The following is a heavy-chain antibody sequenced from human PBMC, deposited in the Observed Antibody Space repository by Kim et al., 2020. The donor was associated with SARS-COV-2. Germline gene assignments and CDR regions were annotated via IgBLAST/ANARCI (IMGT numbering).Heavy chain of an antibody. D-gene: IGHD6-13*01. V-gene: IGHV4-34*01. J-gene: IGHJ6*02. CDR1: GGSFSGYY. CDR3: ARGRGIAAAGTLPYYYYYGMDV. CDR2: INHSGST. Sequence: SETLSLTCAVYGGSFSGYYWSWIRQPPGKGLEWIGEINHSGSTNYNPSLKSRVTISVDTSKNQFSLKLSSVTAADTAVYYCARGRGIAAAGTLPYYYYYGMDVWGQGTTVTVS.